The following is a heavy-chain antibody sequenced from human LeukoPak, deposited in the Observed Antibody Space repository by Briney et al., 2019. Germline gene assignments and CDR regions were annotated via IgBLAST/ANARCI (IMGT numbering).Heavy chain of an antibody. CDR2: SYSSGNT. V-gene: IGHV4-61*02. CDR3: ATARADYGDYNSFYYMDV. CDR1: GDSMRSDSYF. D-gene: IGHD4-17*01. Sequence: PSETLSLTCTVSGDSMRSDSYFWSWIRQPAGQGLEWIGRSYSSGNTYYNPSLESRVTISLDTPRNQFSLKVSSVTAADTAVYYCATARADYGDYNSFYYMDVWGKGTTVTVSS. J-gene: IGHJ6*03.